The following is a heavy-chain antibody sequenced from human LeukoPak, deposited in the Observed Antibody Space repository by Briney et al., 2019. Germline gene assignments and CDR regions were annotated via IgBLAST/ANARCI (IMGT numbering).Heavy chain of an antibody. CDR2: IYHSGST. V-gene: IGHV4-30-2*01. J-gene: IGHJ6*02. D-gene: IGHD6-13*01. CDR1: GGSISSGGYY. CDR3: ARQKLVLGYYYGMDV. Sequence: SQTLSLTCTVSGGSISSGGYYWSWIRQPPGKGLEWIGYIYHSGSTYYNPSLKSRVTISVDTSKNQFSLKLSSVTAADTAVYYCARQKLVLGYYYGMDVWGQGTTVTVSS.